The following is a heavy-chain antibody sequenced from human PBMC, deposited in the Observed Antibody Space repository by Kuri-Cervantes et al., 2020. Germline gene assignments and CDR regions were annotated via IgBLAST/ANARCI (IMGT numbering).Heavy chain of an antibody. D-gene: IGHD5-18*01. J-gene: IGHJ6*02. CDR2: IGTAGDT. Sequence: GESLKISCAASGFTFSSYDMHWVRQATGKGLEWVSAIGTAGDTYYPGSVKGRFTISRENAKNSLYLQMNSLRAGDTAVYYCARGGYSYGPTRITYGMDVWGQGTTVTVSS. V-gene: IGHV3-13*01. CDR1: GFTFSSYD. CDR3: ARGGYSYGPTRITYGMDV.